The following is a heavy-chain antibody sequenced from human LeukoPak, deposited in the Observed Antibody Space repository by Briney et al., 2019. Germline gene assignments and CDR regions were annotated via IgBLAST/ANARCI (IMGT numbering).Heavy chain of an antibody. D-gene: IGHD2-21*01. J-gene: IGHJ4*02. V-gene: IGHV3-33*01. CDR3: ARYQTTDCGGDCYSYY. Sequence: LRLSCAASGFTFSCYGMHWVRQAPGKGLEWVAVIWYDGSNKYYADSVKGRFTISRDNSKTTLYLQMNSLRAEDTAVYYCARYQTTDCGGDCYSYYWGQGTLVTVSS. CDR2: IWYDGSNK. CDR1: GFTFSCYG.